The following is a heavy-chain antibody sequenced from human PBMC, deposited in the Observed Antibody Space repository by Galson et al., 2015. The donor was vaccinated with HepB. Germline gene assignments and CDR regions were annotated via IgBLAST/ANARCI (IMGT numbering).Heavy chain of an antibody. J-gene: IGHJ5*02. D-gene: IGHD3-22*01. CDR3: AKDFLGYDSSGYYL. V-gene: IGHV3-30*02. CDR1: GFTFSSYG. CDR2: IRYDGSNK. Sequence: SLRLSCAASGFTFSSYGMHWVRQAPGKGLEWVAFIRYDGSNKYYADSVKGRFTISRDNSKNTLYLQMNSLRAEDTAVYYCAKDFLGYDSSGYYLWGQGTLVTVSS.